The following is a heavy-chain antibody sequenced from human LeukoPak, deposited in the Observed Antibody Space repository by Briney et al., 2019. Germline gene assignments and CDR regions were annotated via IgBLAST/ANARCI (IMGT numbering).Heavy chain of an antibody. CDR3: AKGVSSGWYYFDY. CDR2: ISWNSGSI. Sequence: GRSLRLSCAASGFTFDDYAIHRVRQAPGKGLEWVSGISWNSGSIGYADSVKGRFTISRDNAKNSLYLQMNSLRAEDTALYYCAKGVSSGWYYFDYWGQGTLVTVSS. J-gene: IGHJ4*02. CDR1: GFTFDDYA. V-gene: IGHV3-9*01. D-gene: IGHD6-19*01.